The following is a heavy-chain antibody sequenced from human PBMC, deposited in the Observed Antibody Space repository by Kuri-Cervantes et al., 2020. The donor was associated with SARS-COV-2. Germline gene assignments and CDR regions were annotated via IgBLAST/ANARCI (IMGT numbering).Heavy chain of an antibody. V-gene: IGHV4-4*07. CDR2: IYTSGST. D-gene: IGHD3-22*01. CDR3: AGIDSSGYYADY. J-gene: IGHJ4*02. Sequence: SETLSLTCTVSGGSISSYYWSWIRQPAGKGLEWIGRIYTSGSTNYNPSHKSRVTMSVDTSKNQFSLKLSSVTAADTAVYYCAGIDSSGYYADYWGQGTLVTVSS. CDR1: GGSISSYY.